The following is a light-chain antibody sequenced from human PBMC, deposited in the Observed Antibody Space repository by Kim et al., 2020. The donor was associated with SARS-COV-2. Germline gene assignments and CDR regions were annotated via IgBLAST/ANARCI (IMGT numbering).Light chain of an antibody. CDR1: SSDVGGYNY. V-gene: IGLV2-11*01. J-gene: IGLJ3*02. Sequence: GQSVTSSCTGTSSDVGGYNYVSWYQQHPGKAPKLMIYDVSKRPSGVPDRFSGSKSGNTASLTISGLQAEDEADYYCCSYAGSYTRVFGGGTQLTVL. CDR2: DVS. CDR3: CSYAGSYTRV.